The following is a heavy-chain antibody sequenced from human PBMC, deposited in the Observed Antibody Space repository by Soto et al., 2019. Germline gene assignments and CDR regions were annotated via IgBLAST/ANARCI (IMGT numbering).Heavy chain of an antibody. J-gene: IGHJ6*02. CDR3: ASQSSNNWYHYGMDV. CDR2: IYSGGTT. D-gene: IGHD6-13*01. V-gene: IGHV3-66*04. Sequence: PGGSLRLSCAASGFTVSSMYMSWVRQAPGKGLEWVSVIYSGGTTYSADSVKGRFTIYRDNSKNTLYLQMNILRVEDTAVYYCASQSSNNWYHYGMDVWGQGTTVTVSS. CDR1: GFTVSSMY.